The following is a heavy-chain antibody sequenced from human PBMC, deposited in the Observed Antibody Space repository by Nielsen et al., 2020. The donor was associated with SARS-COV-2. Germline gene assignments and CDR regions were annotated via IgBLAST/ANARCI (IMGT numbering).Heavy chain of an antibody. CDR2: ISSKRNYYAA. CDR3: TSGADVYAPFDP. D-gene: IGHD2/OR15-2a*01. CDR1: GFTFSGTT. J-gene: IGHJ5*02. V-gene: IGHV3-73*01. Sequence: GESLKISCAASGFTFSGTTVHWVRQAPGKGLEWVGRISSKRNYYAAVYRTSVKGRFINSRDDSKSTAYLQMHSLQTVDSGFYFCTSGADVYAPFDPWGPGILVTVSS.